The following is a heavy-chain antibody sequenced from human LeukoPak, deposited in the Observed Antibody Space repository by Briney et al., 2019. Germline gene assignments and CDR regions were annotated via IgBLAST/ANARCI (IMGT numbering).Heavy chain of an antibody. D-gene: IGHD1-26*01. CDR3: ARDGIVGSPLFKFDY. J-gene: IGHJ4*02. Sequence: GSLRLSCAASGFTFSSYTMHWVRQAPGKGLEWVAVISYDGSNKYYADSVKGRFTISRDSSKNTLYLQMNSLRAEDTAVYYCARDGIVGSPLFKFDYWGQGTLVTVSS. V-gene: IGHV3-30-3*01. CDR1: GFTFSSYT. CDR2: ISYDGSNK.